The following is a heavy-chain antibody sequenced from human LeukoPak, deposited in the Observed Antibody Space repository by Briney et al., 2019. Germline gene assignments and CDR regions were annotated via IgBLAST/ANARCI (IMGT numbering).Heavy chain of an antibody. D-gene: IGHD6-6*01. J-gene: IGHJ4*02. CDR2: IIPIFGTP. Sequence: SVKVSCKASGYTFTSYGISWVRQPPGQGLEWMGGIIPIFGTPNYAQKFQGRVTITADDSTTTAYMELSSLRSEDTAVYYCARRSSSSSSHFDYWGQGTLVTVS. CDR1: GYTFTSYG. CDR3: ARRSSSSSSHFDY. V-gene: IGHV1-69*13.